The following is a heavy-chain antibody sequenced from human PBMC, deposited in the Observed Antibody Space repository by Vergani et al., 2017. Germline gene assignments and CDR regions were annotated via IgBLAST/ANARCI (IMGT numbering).Heavy chain of an antibody. CDR1: GYSFTNYW. CDR2: IHPADSDT. D-gene: IGHD1-26*01. J-gene: IGHJ4*02. CDR3: ARQYGRGSRGSKYFDY. Sequence: EVQLVQSGAEVKKPGESLKISCQISGYSFTNYWIGWVRQLPGKGLEWMGIIHPADSDTRYSPSFQGQVTISVDKSISTAYLQRSSLRASDSAMYYCARQYGRGSRGSKYFDYWGQGTLVTVSS. V-gene: IGHV5-51*01.